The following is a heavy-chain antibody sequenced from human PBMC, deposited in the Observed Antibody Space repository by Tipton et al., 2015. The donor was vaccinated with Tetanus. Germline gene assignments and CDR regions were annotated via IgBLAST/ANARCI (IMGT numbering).Heavy chain of an antibody. CDR2: VYYIGST. Sequence: TLSLTCNVSGDSITNKDYYWGWIRQPPGQGLEWLATVYYIGSTYYSPSLKSRLSISVAPSRNLFSLKLRSLTAADTAIYYCARTFPVGGSRIRGGCPFDVWGQGTLVTVSS. J-gene: IGHJ3*01. D-gene: IGHD2-15*01. CDR3: ARTFPVGGSRIRGGCPFDV. V-gene: IGHV4-39*01. CDR1: GDSITNKDYY.